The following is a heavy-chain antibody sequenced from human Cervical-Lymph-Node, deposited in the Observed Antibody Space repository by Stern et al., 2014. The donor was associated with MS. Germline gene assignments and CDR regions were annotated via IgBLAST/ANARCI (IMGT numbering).Heavy chain of an antibody. D-gene: IGHD3-16*01. CDR3: ARHGGRQLYYYHGMDV. CDR1: GYSFSNYW. CDR2: IDPADSAT. V-gene: IGHV5-51*01. Sequence: EVQLVESGAEVKKPGESLKISCKGSGYSFSNYWIAWVRQMPGKGLEWMGIIDPADSATRYSPSFQGQVSISADKSISTAYLQWSGLRASDSAMYYCARHGGRQLYYYHGMDVWGQGTTVTVSS. J-gene: IGHJ6*02.